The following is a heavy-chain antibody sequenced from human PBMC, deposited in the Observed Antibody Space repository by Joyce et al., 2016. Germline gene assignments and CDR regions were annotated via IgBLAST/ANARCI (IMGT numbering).Heavy chain of an antibody. CDR1: GFTFRTSS. CDR2: ISGDCTYI. V-gene: IGHV3-21*02. CDR3: ARGGLVYDYSMDV. D-gene: IGHD2-8*02. J-gene: IGHJ6*02. Sequence: EVQLVESGGGLVEPGGSLRISCAASGFTFRTSSMSWFRQAPGKGLEWVSAISGDCTYIFYADSVKGRFTVSRDNAKNSLYLQMNTLRAEDTAVFFCARGGLVYDYSMDVWGQGTTVTVSS.